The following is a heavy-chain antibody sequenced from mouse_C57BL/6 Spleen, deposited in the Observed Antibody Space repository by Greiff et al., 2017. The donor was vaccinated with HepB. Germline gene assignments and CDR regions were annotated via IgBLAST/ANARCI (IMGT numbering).Heavy chain of an antibody. V-gene: IGHV5-9*01. J-gene: IGHJ3*01. D-gene: IGHD2-4*01. Sequence: DVMLVESGGGLVKPGGSLKLSCAASGFTFSSYTMSWVRQTPEKRLEWVATISGGGGNTYYPDSVKGRFTISRDNAKNTLYLQMSSLRSEDTALYYCARQGALYDYWAWFAYWGQGTLVTVSA. CDR3: ARQGALYDYWAWFAY. CDR2: ISGGGGNT. CDR1: GFTFSSYT.